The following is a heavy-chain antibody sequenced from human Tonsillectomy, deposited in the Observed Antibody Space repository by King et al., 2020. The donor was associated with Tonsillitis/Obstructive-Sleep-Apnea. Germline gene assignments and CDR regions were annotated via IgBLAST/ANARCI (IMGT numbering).Heavy chain of an antibody. D-gene: IGHD5-12*01. CDR2: IYNSGST. CDR3: VRHGHGYDQDY. V-gene: IGHV4-59*08. Sequence: QLQESGPGLVKPSETLSLTCTVSGGSISSYYCSWIRQPPGKGLEWIGHIYNSGSTNYNPSLKSRVTISIDTSKNQFSLKLKSVTAADTAMYYCVRHGHGYDQDYWGQGPLVTVSS. J-gene: IGHJ4*02. CDR1: GGSISSYY.